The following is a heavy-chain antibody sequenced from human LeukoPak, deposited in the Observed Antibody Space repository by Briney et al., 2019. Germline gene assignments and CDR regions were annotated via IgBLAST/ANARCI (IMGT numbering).Heavy chain of an antibody. CDR3: ARGLEVDY. J-gene: IGHJ4*02. D-gene: IGHD1-1*01. CDR1: GGSFSGYY. V-gene: IGHV4-34*01. CDR2: INHSGST. Sequence: SETLSLTCAVYGGSFSGYYWSWIRQPPGKGLEWIGEINHSGSTNYNPSLKSRVTISVDTSKNQFSLKLSSVTAADTAVYYCARGLEVDYWGQGTLVTASS.